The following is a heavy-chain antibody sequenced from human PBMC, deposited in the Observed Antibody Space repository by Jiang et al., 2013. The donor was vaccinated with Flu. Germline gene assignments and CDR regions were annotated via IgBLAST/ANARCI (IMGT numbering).Heavy chain of an antibody. CDR3: ARHRPGDIVVVVAAPFDY. CDR2: SITVGST. J-gene: IGHJ4*02. CDR1: GGSISKLRT. Sequence: PGLVKPSETLSLTCTVSGGSISKLRTGAGSGSPQGGDWSGLGISITVGSTYYNRPLKSRVTISVDTSKNQFSLKLSSVTAADTAVYYCARHRPGDIVVVVAAPFDYWGQGTLVTVSS. V-gene: IGHV4-59*08. D-gene: IGHD2-15*01.